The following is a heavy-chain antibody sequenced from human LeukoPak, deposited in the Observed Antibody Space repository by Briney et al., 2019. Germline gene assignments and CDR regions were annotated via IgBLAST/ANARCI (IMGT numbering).Heavy chain of an antibody. J-gene: IGHJ3*02. V-gene: IGHV3-74*01. D-gene: IGHD3-9*01. CDR3: TRDRYDILTGYNPLGAVDI. CDR1: GFTFSSYS. CDR2: INTDASST. Sequence: GGSLRLSCAASGFTFSSYSMNWVRQAPGKGLVWVARINTDASSTNYADSVKGRFTISRDNAKNTLYLQMNSLRAEDTAVYYCTRDRYDILTGYNPLGAVDIWGQGTMVTVSS.